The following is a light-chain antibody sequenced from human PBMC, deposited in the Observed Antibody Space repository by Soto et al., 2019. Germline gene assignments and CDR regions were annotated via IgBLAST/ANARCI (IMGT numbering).Light chain of an antibody. CDR2: GAS. J-gene: IGKJ5*01. CDR1: QSVSSSY. CDR3: QQYGSSHRIT. V-gene: IGKV3-20*01. Sequence: EIVLTQSPGTLSLSPGERATLSCRASQSVSSSYLAWYQKKPGQAPRLLIYGASSRATGIPDRFSGSGSGTDFTLTISRLETEDFAVYYCQQYGSSHRITFGQGTRLEIK.